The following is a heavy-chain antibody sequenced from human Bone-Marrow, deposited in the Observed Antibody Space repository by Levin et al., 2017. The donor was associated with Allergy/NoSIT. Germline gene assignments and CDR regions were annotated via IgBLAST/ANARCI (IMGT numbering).Heavy chain of an antibody. D-gene: IGHD5-12*01. CDR1: GFTFSDAW. CDR2: IKTNTDGGTA. CDR3: ATVKLRYSGYVFDY. J-gene: IGHJ4*02. Sequence: KAGGSLRLSCAASGFTFSDAWMSWVRQAPGKGLEWVARIKTNTDGGTADYTASVKGRFTISRDDSKNTLYLQMNSLKTEDAAVYYCATVKLRYSGYVFDYWGQGTLVTVSS. V-gene: IGHV3-15*01.